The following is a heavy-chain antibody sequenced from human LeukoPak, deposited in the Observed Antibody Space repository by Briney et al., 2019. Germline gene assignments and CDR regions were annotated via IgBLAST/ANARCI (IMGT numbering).Heavy chain of an antibody. CDR3: TRTSVVPAAICYYYYMDV. Sequence: PGGSLRLSCAASGFTFSGSAMHWVRQASGKGLEWVGRIRSKANSYATAYAASVKGRFTISRDDSKNTAYLQMNSLKTEDTAVYYCTRTSVVPAAICYYYYMDVWGKGTTVTVSS. CDR2: IRSKANSYAT. CDR1: GFTFSGSA. V-gene: IGHV3-73*01. D-gene: IGHD2-2*01. J-gene: IGHJ6*03.